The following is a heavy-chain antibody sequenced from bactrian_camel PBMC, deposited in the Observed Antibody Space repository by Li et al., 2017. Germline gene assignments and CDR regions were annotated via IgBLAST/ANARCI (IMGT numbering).Heavy chain of an antibody. CDR2: VFTGSGGT. J-gene: IGHJ4*01. CDR3: ATKPPGDCTAGPSAWGY. Sequence: QVQLVESGGGLVHPGGSLRLSCAASGYTFGTYCMAWFRQIPGQEREGVATVFTGSGGTYYTDSVKGRFVISHDRAKNTLYLRMDSLNPEDTAMYYCATKPPGDCTAGPSAWGYWGQGTQVTVS. D-gene: IGHD3*01. V-gene: IGHV3S1*01. CDR1: GYTFGTYC.